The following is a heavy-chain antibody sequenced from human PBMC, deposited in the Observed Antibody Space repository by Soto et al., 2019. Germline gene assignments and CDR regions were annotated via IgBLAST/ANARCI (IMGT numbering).Heavy chain of an antibody. J-gene: IGHJ4*02. D-gene: IGHD1-26*01. V-gene: IGHV4-31*03. CDR2: IYYSGTT. Sequence: QVQLQESGPGLVKASQTLSLTCTVSGGTITTGGHFWSWIRQYPGKGLVWIGYIYYSGTTHHNPPLKSRVNISIDTSKNQFSLNLSSVTAADTAVYYCARVVSGSYLDYWGQGTLVTVSS. CDR3: ARVVSGSYLDY. CDR1: GGTITTGGHF.